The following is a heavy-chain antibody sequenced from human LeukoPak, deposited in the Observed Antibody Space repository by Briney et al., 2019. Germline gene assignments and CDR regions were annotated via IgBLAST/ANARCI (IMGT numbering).Heavy chain of an antibody. CDR3: AKNSGSFPIHYFDY. D-gene: IGHD1-26*01. CDR1: GFTFSSYG. V-gene: IGHV3-30*18. CDR2: ISYDGSNK. Sequence: PGRSLRLSCAASGFTFSSYGMHWVRQAPGKGLEWVAVISYDGSNKYYAGSVKGRFTISRDNSKSTLYLQMNSLRAEDTAVYYCAKNSGSFPIHYFDYWGQGTLVTVSS. J-gene: IGHJ4*02.